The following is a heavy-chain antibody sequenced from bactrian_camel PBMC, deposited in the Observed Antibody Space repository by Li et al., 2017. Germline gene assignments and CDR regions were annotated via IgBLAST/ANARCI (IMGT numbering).Heavy chain of an antibody. CDR1: GFTFIKYD. J-gene: IGHJ4*01. CDR2: THTTGAI. V-gene: IGHV3S1*01. Sequence: QLVESGGGLVEPGGSLRLSCAASGFTFIKYDMHWVRQAPGKGLEWVSGTHTTGAIYSADSVKGRFTISLDRAKKTLYLQMNSLKTEDTAMYYCAKLGTRWSEFPYWGQGTQVTVS. CDR3: AKLGTRWSEFPY. D-gene: IGHD5*01.